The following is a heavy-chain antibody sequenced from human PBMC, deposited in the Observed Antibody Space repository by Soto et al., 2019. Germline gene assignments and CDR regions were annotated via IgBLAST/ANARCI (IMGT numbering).Heavy chain of an antibody. D-gene: IGHD3-3*01. Sequence: GGSLRLSCAASGFAFSGFEMNWVRQAPGKGLEWVSYISSGASNMYYADSVKGRFTISRDNAQSSPYLQMNSLRVEDTAVYYCARDPNYDFWSGYRNKEGTYGMDVWGQGTTVTVSS. CDR3: ARDPNYDFWSGYRNKEGTYGMDV. J-gene: IGHJ6*02. V-gene: IGHV3-48*03. CDR2: ISSGASNM. CDR1: GFAFSGFE.